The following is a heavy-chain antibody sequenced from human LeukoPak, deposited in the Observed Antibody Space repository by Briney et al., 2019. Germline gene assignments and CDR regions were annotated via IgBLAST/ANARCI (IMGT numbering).Heavy chain of an antibody. CDR3: TRLRGGAAARWGDAFDI. D-gene: IGHD6-13*01. Sequence: GESLKISSKGSGYSFTSYWIGWVRQMAGKGLEWMGIIYTGDSDTRYSKSFQGQVTISADKSITTAYLQWSSLKASDTAMYYCTRLRGGAAARWGDAFDIWGQGTMVTVSS. CDR1: GYSFTSYW. V-gene: IGHV5-51*01. J-gene: IGHJ3*02. CDR2: IYTGDSDT.